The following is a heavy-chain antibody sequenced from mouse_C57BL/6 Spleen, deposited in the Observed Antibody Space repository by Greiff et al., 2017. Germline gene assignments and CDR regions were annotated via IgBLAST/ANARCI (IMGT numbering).Heavy chain of an antibody. CDR3: AREGEDYVNYVDAMDY. Sequence: QVQLQQSGAELARPGASVKMSCKASGYTFTSYTMHWVKQRPGQGLEWIGYINPSSGYTKYNQKFKDKATLTADKSSSTAYMQLSSLTSEDSAVYYCAREGEDYVNYVDAMDYWGQGTSVTVAS. J-gene: IGHJ4*01. CDR1: GYTFTSYT. D-gene: IGHD2-1*01. CDR2: INPSSGYT. V-gene: IGHV1-4*01.